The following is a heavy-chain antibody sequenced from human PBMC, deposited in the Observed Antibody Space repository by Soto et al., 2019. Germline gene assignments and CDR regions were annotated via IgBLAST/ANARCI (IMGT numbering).Heavy chain of an antibody. D-gene: IGHD6-25*01. V-gene: IGHV5-51*01. CDR3: ARRGSPSRRDFYGMGV. CDR2: IYPGDSDT. J-gene: IGHJ6*02. CDR1: GYSFTSYW. Sequence: GAALTISCKGSGYSFTSYWIGWVRQMPGKGLEWMGIIYPGDSDTRYSPSFQGQVTISADKSISTAYLQWNSLKASDTAMYYCARRGSPSRRDFYGMGVWGQQTTVTVSS.